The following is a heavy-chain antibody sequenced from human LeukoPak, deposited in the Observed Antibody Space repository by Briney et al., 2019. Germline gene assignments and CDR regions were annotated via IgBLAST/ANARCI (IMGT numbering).Heavy chain of an antibody. CDR1: GGTFSSYA. CDR2: IIPIFGTA. J-gene: IGHJ3*02. D-gene: IGHD3-22*01. CDR3: ARDLLNPDYYDSSGYSSGAFDI. Sequence: EASVKVSCKASGGTFSSYAISWVRQAPGQGLEWMGGIIPIFGTANYAQKFQGRVTITTDESTSTAYMELSSLRSEDTAVYYCARDLLNPDYYDSSGYSSGAFDIWGQGTMVTVSS. V-gene: IGHV1-69*05.